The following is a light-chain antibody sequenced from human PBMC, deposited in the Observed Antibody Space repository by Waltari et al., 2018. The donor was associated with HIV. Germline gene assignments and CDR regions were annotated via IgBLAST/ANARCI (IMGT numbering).Light chain of an antibody. J-gene: IGLJ2*01. V-gene: IGLV1-51*01. CDR1: DSNVGSNF. CDR3: VTWDSNVQILL. Sequence: SLLTQPTSDSAAPGQRVTISCSGSDSNVGSNFVSSYQHIPGTGPQLLLYDNHQRPAGVPERVSAAKTGTSASLDITGLQTADEADYYCVTWDSNVQILLFGGGTKVTVL. CDR2: DNH.